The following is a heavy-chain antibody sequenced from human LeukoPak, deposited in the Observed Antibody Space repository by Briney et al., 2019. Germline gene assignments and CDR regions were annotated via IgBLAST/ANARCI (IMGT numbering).Heavy chain of an antibody. CDR2: SDPEDGET. V-gene: IGHV1-24*01. CDR1: GYTLTELS. CDR3: ASPLVGTTRSDAFDI. Sequence: VASVKVSCKVSGYTLTELSMHWVRQAPGKGLEWMGGSDPEDGETMYAQKFQDRVTMTEDTSTDTLYMELSSLRVEDTAVYYCASPLVGTTRSDAFDIWGQGTMVTVS. D-gene: IGHD1-26*01. J-gene: IGHJ3*02.